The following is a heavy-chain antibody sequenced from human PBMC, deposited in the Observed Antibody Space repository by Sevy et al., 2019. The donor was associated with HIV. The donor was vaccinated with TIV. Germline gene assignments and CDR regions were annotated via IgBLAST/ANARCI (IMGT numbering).Heavy chain of an antibody. J-gene: IGHJ4*01. CDR2: IKQDAGQK. CDR1: GFTFSKYW. D-gene: IGHD1-7*01. V-gene: IGHV3-7*01. Sequence: GGSLRLSCAASGFTFSKYWMGWVRQAPGKGLEWGANIKQDAGQKYYVDSVKGRFTISRDNAKNSLYLQMNSLRAEDTAVYFCARNDGNYYFHYWGHGTLVTVSS. CDR3: ARNDGNYYFHY.